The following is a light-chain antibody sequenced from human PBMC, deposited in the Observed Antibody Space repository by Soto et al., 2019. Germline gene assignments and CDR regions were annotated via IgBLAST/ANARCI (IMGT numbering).Light chain of an antibody. Sequence: QTVVTQEPSFSVSPGGTVTRTCGLSSGSVSTSYYPSWYQQTPGQAPRTHIYSTNTRSSGVPDRFSGSILGNKAALTITGAQADDESDYYCVLYMGSGIPGVFGGGTKVTVL. J-gene: IGLJ3*02. V-gene: IGLV8-61*01. CDR2: STN. CDR3: VLYMGSGIPGV. CDR1: SGSVSTSYY.